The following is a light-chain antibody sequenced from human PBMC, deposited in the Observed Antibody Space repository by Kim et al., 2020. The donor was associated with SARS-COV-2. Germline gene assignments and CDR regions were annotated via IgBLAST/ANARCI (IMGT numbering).Light chain of an antibody. CDR2: WAS. CDR3: QQYYSTPPT. V-gene: IGKV4-1*01. J-gene: IGKJ1*01. CDR1: QSVLYSSNKKHY. Sequence: DIVMTQSPDSLAVSLGERATINCKSSQSVLYSSNKKHYLAWYQQKPGQPPKLLIYWASTRESGVPDRFSGSGSGTDFTLTISSLQAEDVAVYYCQQYYSTPPTFGQGTKVDIK.